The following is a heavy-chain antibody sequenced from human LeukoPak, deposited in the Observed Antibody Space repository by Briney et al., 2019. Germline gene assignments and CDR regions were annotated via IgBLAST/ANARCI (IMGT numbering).Heavy chain of an antibody. J-gene: IGHJ4*02. V-gene: IGHV1-18*01. CDR2: ISAYNDNT. Sequence: ASVKVSCKASGYTFTSYGINWVRQAPGQGLEWMGWISAYNDNTNYAQKLQDRITMTTDTSTSTVYMELSSLRSEDTAVYYCARDEFGSGFDYWGQGTLVTVSS. CDR1: GYTFTSYG. CDR3: ARDEFGSGFDY. D-gene: IGHD6-19*01.